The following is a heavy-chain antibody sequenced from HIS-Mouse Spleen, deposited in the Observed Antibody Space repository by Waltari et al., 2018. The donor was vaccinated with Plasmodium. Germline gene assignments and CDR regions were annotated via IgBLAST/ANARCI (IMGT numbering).Heavy chain of an antibody. V-gene: IGHV3-9*01. CDR3: AKDFCSGGSCLGLFDY. Sequence: EVQLVESGGGLVQPGRSLRLSCAASGFTFDDYAMHWVRQVPGKGLEWVSGISWNSGSIGYADSVKGRFTISRDNAKNSLYLQMNSLRAEDTALYYCAKDFCSGGSCLGLFDYWGQGTLVTVSS. CDR1: GFTFDDYA. J-gene: IGHJ4*02. CDR2: ISWNSGSI. D-gene: IGHD2-15*01.